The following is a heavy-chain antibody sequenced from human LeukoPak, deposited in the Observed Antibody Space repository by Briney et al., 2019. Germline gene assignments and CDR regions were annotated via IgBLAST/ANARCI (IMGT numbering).Heavy chain of an antibody. J-gene: IGHJ4*02. CDR3: ARVFYGDYVRYPFDY. CDR2: ISWNSGSI. D-gene: IGHD4-17*01. Sequence: GGSLRLSCAASGFTFDDYVMRWVRQAPGKGLEWVSGISWNSGSIGYADSVKGRFTISRDNAKNSLYLQMNSLRAEDTALYCCARVFYGDYVRYPFDYWGQGTLVTVSS. V-gene: IGHV3-9*01. CDR1: GFTFDDYV.